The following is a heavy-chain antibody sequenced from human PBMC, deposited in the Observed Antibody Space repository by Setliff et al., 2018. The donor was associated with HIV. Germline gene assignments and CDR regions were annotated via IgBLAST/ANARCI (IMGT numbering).Heavy chain of an antibody. V-gene: IGHV4-59*08. CDR1: GGSMRNYY. CDR3: ASLDGSESPYIYYYYMDV. CDR2: ISYNGIT. J-gene: IGHJ6*03. Sequence: SETLSLTCSVSGGSMRNYYWSWIRQPPRKGLEWVGYISYNGITTYNTSLKSRVTISVDTSKNQISLKLSSVTAADTAVYYCASLDGSESPYIYYYYMDVWGKGTAVTVSS. D-gene: IGHD3-10*01.